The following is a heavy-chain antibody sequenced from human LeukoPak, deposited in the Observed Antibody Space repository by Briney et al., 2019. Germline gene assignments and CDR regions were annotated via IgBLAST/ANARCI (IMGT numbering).Heavy chain of an antibody. D-gene: IGHD6-13*01. V-gene: IGHV3-74*01. CDR1: GFTFSNYW. CDR2: IKSDGSST. J-gene: IGHJ4*02. CDR3: ARGGDSSNWYPGYFDY. Sequence: GGSLRLSCAASGFTFSNYWMHWVRQAPGKGPVWVSRIKSDGSSTRFADSVQGRFTISRDNGKNTLYLQMNSLRAEDTAVYYCARGGDSSNWYPGYFDYWGQGARVTVSS.